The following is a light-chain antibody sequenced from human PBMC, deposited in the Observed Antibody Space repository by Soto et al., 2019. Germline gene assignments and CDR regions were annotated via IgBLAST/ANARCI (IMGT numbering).Light chain of an antibody. CDR1: QSVSSS. Sequence: EVVMTQSPDTLSVSPGERATLSCRASQSVSSSLAWYQQKPGQAPRLLIYGASTRATGVPARFSGSGSGTEFTLTISSLQSEDVAVYYGQHFHNWPQWTFGQGTRVEIK. CDR3: QHFHNWPQWT. CDR2: GAS. V-gene: IGKV3-15*01. J-gene: IGKJ1*01.